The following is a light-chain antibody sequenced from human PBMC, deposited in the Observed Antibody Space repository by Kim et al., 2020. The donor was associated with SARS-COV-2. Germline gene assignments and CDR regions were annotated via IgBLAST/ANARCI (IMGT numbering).Light chain of an antibody. Sequence: QSALTQPPSVSGSPRQSVTISCTGTSSDVGSYNRVSWYQQPPGTAPKLMIYEVSNRPSGVPDRFSGSKSGNTASLTISGLQAEDEADYYCSSYTSSSTLFGGGTQLTVL. V-gene: IGLV2-18*02. CDR3: SSYTSSSTL. J-gene: IGLJ3*02. CDR1: SSDVGSYNR. CDR2: EVS.